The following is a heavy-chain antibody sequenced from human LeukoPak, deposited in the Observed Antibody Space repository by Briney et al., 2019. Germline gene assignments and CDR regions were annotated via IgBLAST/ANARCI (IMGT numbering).Heavy chain of an antibody. CDR3: AKISDFLEWLVPYYFDY. CDR2: IKGDESDK. CDR1: GFPFSTYW. Sequence: GGSLRLSCAASGFPFSTYWMNWVRQAPGKGLEWVANIKGDESDKYYVDSVKGRFTISRDDSKNTLYLQMNSLRAEDTAVYYCAKISDFLEWLVPYYFDYWGQGTLVTVSS. V-gene: IGHV3-7*03. D-gene: IGHD3-3*01. J-gene: IGHJ4*02.